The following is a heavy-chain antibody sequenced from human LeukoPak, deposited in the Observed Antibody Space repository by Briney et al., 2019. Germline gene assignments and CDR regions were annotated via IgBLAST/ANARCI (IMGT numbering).Heavy chain of an antibody. V-gene: IGHV3-23*01. Sequence: PGGSLRLSCAASGFTFGSYAMSWVRQAPGKGLEWVSAISGSGSSTYYADSVKGRFTISRDNSKNTLYLQMNSLRAEDTAVYYCVKLEYCSGGSCYPSQGPELDYWGQGTLVTVSS. CDR2: ISGSGSST. CDR3: VKLEYCSGGSCYPSQGPELDY. D-gene: IGHD2-15*01. CDR1: GFTFGSYA. J-gene: IGHJ4*02.